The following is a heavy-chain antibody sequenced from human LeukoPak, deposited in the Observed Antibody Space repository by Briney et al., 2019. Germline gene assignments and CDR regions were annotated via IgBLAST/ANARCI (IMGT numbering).Heavy chain of an antibody. D-gene: IGHD2-8*02. V-gene: IGHV3-66*01. CDR2: IYSGGST. Sequence: GGSLRLSCAASGFTVSSNYMSWVRQAPGKGLEWVSVIYSGGSTYYADSVKGRFTISRDNSKNTLYLQMNSLRAEDTAVYYCTRWATGGWYFDYWGQGSLVTVSS. CDR1: GFTVSSNY. J-gene: IGHJ4*02. CDR3: TRWATGGWYFDY.